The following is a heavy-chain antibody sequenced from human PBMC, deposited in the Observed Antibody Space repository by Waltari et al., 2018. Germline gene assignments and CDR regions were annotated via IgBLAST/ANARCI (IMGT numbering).Heavy chain of an antibody. J-gene: IGHJ4*02. CDR2: IYYSGSP. Sequence: QVQLQESGPGLVKPSETLSLTCTVSGGSISSYYWSWIRQPPGKGLEWIGYIYYSGSPNYNPSLKSRVTISVDTSKNQFSLKLSSVTAADTAVYYCAMGGSGSYYLNFDYWGQGTLVTVSS. CDR3: AMGGSGSYYLNFDY. CDR1: GGSISSYY. D-gene: IGHD3-10*01. V-gene: IGHV4-59*01.